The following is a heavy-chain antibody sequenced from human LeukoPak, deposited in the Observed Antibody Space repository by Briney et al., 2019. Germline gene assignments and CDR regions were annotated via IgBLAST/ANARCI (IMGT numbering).Heavy chain of an antibody. CDR2: ISYDGSNK. D-gene: IGHD6-19*01. CDR3: VKFRADSRGWPFDY. V-gene: IGHV3-30*18. CDR1: GFTFSSYG. J-gene: IGHJ4*02. Sequence: GGSLRLSCAASGFTFSSYGMHWVRQAPGKGLEWVAVISYDGSNKYYADSVKGRFTISRDNSKDTLYLQMNSLRAEDTAIYYCVKFRADSRGWPFDYWGQGTLVTVSS.